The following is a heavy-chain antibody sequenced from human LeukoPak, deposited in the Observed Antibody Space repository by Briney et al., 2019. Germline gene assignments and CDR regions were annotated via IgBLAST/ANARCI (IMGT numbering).Heavy chain of an antibody. J-gene: IGHJ6*03. Sequence: EASVKVSSKPSGYTSTSYGISWVPQAPGQGLEWMGWNSAYNGNTNYAQKLQSRVTMSTDTSTSTAYMELRSLRSDDTAVYYCARVLSSSWPYYYYYYYMDVWGKGTTVTVSS. CDR2: NSAYNGNT. CDR3: ARVLSSSWPYYYYYYYMDV. CDR1: GYTSTSYG. D-gene: IGHD6-13*01. V-gene: IGHV1-18*01.